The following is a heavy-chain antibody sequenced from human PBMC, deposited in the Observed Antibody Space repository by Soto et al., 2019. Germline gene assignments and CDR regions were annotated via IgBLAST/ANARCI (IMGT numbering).Heavy chain of an antibody. Sequence: QVTLKESGPVLVKPTETLTLTCTVSGFSLSNARMGVSWIRQPPGKALEWLAHIFSNDEKSYSTSLKSRLTISKETSKSQVVLTMTNMDPVDTATYYCARISNVDIVATIDYWGQGTLVTVSS. CDR2: IFSNDEK. D-gene: IGHD5-12*01. V-gene: IGHV2-26*01. J-gene: IGHJ4*02. CDR3: ARISNVDIVATIDY. CDR1: GFSLSNARMG.